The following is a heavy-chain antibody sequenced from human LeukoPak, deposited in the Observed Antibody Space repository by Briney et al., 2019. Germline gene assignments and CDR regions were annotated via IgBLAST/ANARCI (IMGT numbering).Heavy chain of an antibody. D-gene: IGHD2/OR15-2a*01. CDR2: ISGSGGST. V-gene: IGHV3-23*01. CDR1: GFTFSSYA. Sequence: GGSLRLSCAASGFTFSSYAMSWVRQAPGKRLEWVSAISGSGGSTYYAESVKGRFTISRDYSKNTLYLQMNSLRAEDTAVYYCAKDPLVNSQEYFDYWGQGTLVTVSS. J-gene: IGHJ4*02. CDR3: AKDPLVNSQEYFDY.